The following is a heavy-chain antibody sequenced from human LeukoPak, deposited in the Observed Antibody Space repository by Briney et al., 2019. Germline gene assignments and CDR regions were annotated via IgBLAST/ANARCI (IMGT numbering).Heavy chain of an antibody. V-gene: IGHV3-74*01. D-gene: IGHD4-17*01. CDR1: GFTFTYYW. Sequence: GGSLRLSCAASGFTFTYYWMHWVRQAPGKGLVWVARINGDGSSTNYADSVKGRFTIPRDNAKNTLYLQMNSLRAEDTAVYYCANDDFGASGLPDYWGQGTLVTVSS. J-gene: IGHJ4*02. CDR2: INGDGSST. CDR3: ANDDFGASGLPDY.